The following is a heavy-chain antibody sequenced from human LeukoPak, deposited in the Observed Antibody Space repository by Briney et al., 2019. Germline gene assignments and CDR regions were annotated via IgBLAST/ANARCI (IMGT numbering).Heavy chain of an antibody. CDR2: IYYSGST. CDR1: GGSISSSSYY. D-gene: IGHD5-12*01. Sequence: SETLSLTCTVSGGSISSSSYYWGWIRQPPGKGLEWIGNIYYSGSTYYNPSLKSRVTISVDTSKNQFSLKLSSVTAADTAVYYCARGRGYSGYSYWGQGTLVTVSS. V-gene: IGHV4-39*07. J-gene: IGHJ4*02. CDR3: ARGRGYSGYSY.